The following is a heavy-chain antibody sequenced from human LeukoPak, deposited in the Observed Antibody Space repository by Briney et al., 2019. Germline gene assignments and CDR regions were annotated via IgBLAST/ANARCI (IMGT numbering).Heavy chain of an antibody. CDR1: GITVSSNH. CDR2: TYKGGST. V-gene: IGHV3-66*01. J-gene: IGHJ3*01. Sequence: QPGGSLRLSCEASGITVSSNHMNWVRQVPGKGLEWVSITYKGGSTYYADSVKGRFTSSRDKSKNKVFLQMSSLRLEDTSVYYCARAYCTGGTCYDDAFDLWGQGTLVTVSS. CDR3: ARAYCTGGTCYDDAFDL. D-gene: IGHD2-15*01.